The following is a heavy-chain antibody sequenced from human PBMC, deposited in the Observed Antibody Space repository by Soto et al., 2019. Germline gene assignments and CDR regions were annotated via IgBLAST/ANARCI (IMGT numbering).Heavy chain of an antibody. D-gene: IGHD3-10*01. CDR1: GGSFSGYY. J-gene: IGHJ4*02. V-gene: IGHV4-34*01. CDR3: ARNYYGSGSYFGEGLDY. Sequence: QVQLQQWGAGLLRPSETLSLTCAVYGGSFSGYYWSWIRQPPGKGLEWIGEINHSGSTNYNPSLKSRVTISVDTSKNQFSLKLSSVTAADTAVYYCARNYYGSGSYFGEGLDYCGQGTLVTVSS. CDR2: INHSGST.